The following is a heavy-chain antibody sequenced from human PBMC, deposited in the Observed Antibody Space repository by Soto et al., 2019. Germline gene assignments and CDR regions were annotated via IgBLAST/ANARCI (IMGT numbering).Heavy chain of an antibody. J-gene: IGHJ4*02. CDR2: IIPIFGTA. V-gene: IGHV1-69*13. Sequence: SVKVSCKASGGTFSSYAISWVRQAPGQGLEWMGGIIPIFGTANYAQKFQGRVTITADESTSTAYMELSSLRSEDTAVYYCARGGYDILTGYGFDYWGQGTLVTVSS. CDR3: ARGGYDILTGYGFDY. CDR1: GGTFSSYA. D-gene: IGHD3-9*01.